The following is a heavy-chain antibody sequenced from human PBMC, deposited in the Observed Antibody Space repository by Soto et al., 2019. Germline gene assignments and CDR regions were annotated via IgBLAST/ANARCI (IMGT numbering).Heavy chain of an antibody. J-gene: IGHJ5*02. Sequence: QVQLQESGPGLVKPSQTLSLTCTVSGGSISSGDYYWSWIRQPPGKGLEWIGYIYYSGSTYYNPSLRIRVTISVDTSKNQFSLKLSSVTAADTAVYYCARVGERVVVTGGANWFDPWGQGTLVTVSS. V-gene: IGHV4-30-4*01. CDR1: GGSISSGDYY. CDR3: ARVGERVVVTGGANWFDP. CDR2: IYYSGST. D-gene: IGHD3-22*01.